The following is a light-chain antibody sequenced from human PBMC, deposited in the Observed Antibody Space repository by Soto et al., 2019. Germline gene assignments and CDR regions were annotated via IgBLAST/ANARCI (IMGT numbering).Light chain of an antibody. J-gene: IGLJ1*01. V-gene: IGLV2-14*01. CDR1: SSDVGNYNY. Sequence: QSALTQPASVSGSPGQSITISFTGTSSDVGNYNYVSWYQQYPGRVPKLLIYMVSNRASGVSNRFSGSKSGNTASLTISGLQAEDEADYFCTSPTPGSLYVFGTGTKVTVL. CDR2: MVS. CDR3: TSPTPGSLYV.